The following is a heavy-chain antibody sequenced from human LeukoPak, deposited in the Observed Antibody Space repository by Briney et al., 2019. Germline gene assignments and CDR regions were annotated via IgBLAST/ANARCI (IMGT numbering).Heavy chain of an antibody. J-gene: IGHJ4*02. CDR1: GFTFSSYS. V-gene: IGHV3-21*01. D-gene: IGHD2-2*01. CDR2: ISSSSSYI. Sequence: GGSLRLSCAASGFTFSSYSMNWVRQAPGKGLEWVSSISSSSSYIYYADSAKGRFTISRDNAKNSLYLQMNSLRAEDTAVYYCAREEGAEPGSIVVVPAAPYDYWGQGTLVTVSS. CDR3: AREEGAEPGSIVVVPAAPYDY.